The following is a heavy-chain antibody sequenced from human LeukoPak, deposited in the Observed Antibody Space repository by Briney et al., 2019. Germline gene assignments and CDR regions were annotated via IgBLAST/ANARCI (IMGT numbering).Heavy chain of an antibody. CDR1: GFTVSSNY. Sequence: GGSLRLSCAASGFTVSSNYMSWVRQAPGKGLEWVSVIYSGGSTYYADSVKGRFTISRDNSKNTLYLQTNSLRAEDTAVYYCARDFAVITEGSGYWGQGTLVTVSS. V-gene: IGHV3-66*01. CDR3: ARDFAVITEGSGY. D-gene: IGHD3-22*01. CDR2: IYSGGST. J-gene: IGHJ4*02.